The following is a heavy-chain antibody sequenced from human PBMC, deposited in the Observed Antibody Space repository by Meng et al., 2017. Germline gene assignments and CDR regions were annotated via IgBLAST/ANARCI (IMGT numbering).Heavy chain of an antibody. J-gene: IGHJ2*01. CDR3: AREIAVAAHYYWYFDL. CDR1: GGSFSGYY. V-gene: IGHV4-34*02. CDR2: INRSGST. D-gene: IGHD6-19*01. Sequence: HVHLQQGGARLLKPSETLSLPCAVHGGSFSGYYWSWIRQPPGKGLEWIGEINRSGSTNYNPSLKSRVTISVDTSKNQFSLKLNSVTAADTAVYYCAREIAVAAHYYWYFDLWGRGTLVTVSS.